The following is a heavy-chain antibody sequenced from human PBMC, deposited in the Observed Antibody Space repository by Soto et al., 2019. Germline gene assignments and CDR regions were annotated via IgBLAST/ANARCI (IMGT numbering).Heavy chain of an antibody. CDR2: IYYSGST. D-gene: IGHD6-19*01. J-gene: IGHJ5*02. CDR1: GGSISSGGYY. Sequence: NPSETLSLTCTVSGGSISSGGYYWSWIRQHPGKGLEWIGYIYYSGSTYYNPSLKSRVTISVDTSKNQFSLKLSSVTAADTAVYYCARESKYSSGWYHWFDPWGQGTLVTVSS. CDR3: ARESKYSSGWYHWFDP. V-gene: IGHV4-31*03.